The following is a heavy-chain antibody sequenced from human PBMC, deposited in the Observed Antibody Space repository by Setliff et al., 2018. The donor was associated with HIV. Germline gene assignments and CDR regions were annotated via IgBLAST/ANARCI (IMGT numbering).Heavy chain of an antibody. V-gene: IGHV3-15*01. J-gene: IGHJ3*02. D-gene: IGHD3-22*01. CDR2: IRSKTDGGTT. CDR3: TPGDYDSSGYYYGGAFDI. Sequence: NPGGSLRLSCAASGFAFSSYEMSWVRQAPGKGLEWVGRIRSKTDGGTTDYAAPVKGRFTISRDDSKNTLYLQMNSLKPEDTAVYYCTPGDYDSSGYYYGGAFDIWGQGTMVTVSS. CDR1: GFAFSSYE.